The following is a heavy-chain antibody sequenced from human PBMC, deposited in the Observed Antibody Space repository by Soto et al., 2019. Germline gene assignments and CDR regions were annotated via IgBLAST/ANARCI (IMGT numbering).Heavy chain of an antibody. CDR3: ARSGGGLDY. Sequence: EVQLVESGGGLVQPGESLRLSCAASGFTVSNYHMTWVRQAPGKGLEWVSAVYADGATSHADSVKDRFTVSRDNSRNTLNLQMGGLRAEETAVYYWARSGGGLDYWGQGTLVTVSS. CDR1: GFTVSNYH. J-gene: IGHJ4*02. D-gene: IGHD3-10*01. V-gene: IGHV3-66*01. CDR2: VYADGAT.